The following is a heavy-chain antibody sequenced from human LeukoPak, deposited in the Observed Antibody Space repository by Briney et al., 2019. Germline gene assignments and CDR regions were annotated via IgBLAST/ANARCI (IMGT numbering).Heavy chain of an antibody. CDR2: ISNNGGYT. Sequence: GGSLRLSCAASGFTFSSDAMSWVRQAPGKGLEWVSAISNNGGYTYYADSVQGRFTISRDNSKSTLCLQMNSLRAEDTVVYYCAKQLGYCSDGSCYFPYWGQGTLVTVSS. CDR1: GFTFSSDA. V-gene: IGHV3-23*01. D-gene: IGHD2-15*01. CDR3: AKQLGYCSDGSCYFPY. J-gene: IGHJ4*02.